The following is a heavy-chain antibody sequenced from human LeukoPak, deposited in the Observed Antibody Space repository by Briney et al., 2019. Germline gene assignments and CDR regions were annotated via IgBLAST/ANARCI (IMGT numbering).Heavy chain of an antibody. CDR2: IYYSGST. Sequence: SETLSLTCTVSGGSISSSSYYWGWIRQPPGKGLEWIGSIYYSGSTYYNPSLKRRVTISVDTSKNQFSLKLSSVTAADTAVYYCARIGAAAGTEWGQGTLVTVSS. D-gene: IGHD6-13*01. V-gene: IGHV4-39*01. CDR1: GGSISSSSYY. CDR3: ARIGAAAGTE. J-gene: IGHJ4*02.